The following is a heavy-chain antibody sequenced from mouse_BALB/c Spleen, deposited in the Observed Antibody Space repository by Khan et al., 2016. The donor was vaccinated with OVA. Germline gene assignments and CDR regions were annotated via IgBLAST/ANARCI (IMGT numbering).Heavy chain of an antibody. V-gene: IGHV3-2*02. CDR3: ARTARIKY. Sequence: EVQLQESGPGLVKPSQSLSLTCTVTGYSITSGYGWNWIRQFPGNKMEWMGYISYSGSTKYNQSLKSRISITRDTSKNQFFLQLNSVNTEDTATYYCARTARIKYWGQGTTLTVSS. D-gene: IGHD1-2*01. J-gene: IGHJ2*01. CDR1: GYSITSGYG. CDR2: ISYSGST.